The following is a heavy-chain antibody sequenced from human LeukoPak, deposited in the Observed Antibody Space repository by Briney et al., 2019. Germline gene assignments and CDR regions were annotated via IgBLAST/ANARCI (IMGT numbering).Heavy chain of an antibody. Sequence: GGSLRLSCAASGFTFSNSGMHLVRAAPGKGLEWGAFLRYDGNNKFYTDSVKGRFTISRDNSKNMLYLQMNSLRVEDAAVYYCAKDSIYGGWGNAFDIWGQGTMVTVSS. CDR3: AKDSIYGGWGNAFDI. CDR1: GFTFSNSG. V-gene: IGHV3-30*02. CDR2: LRYDGNNK. D-gene: IGHD3-16*01. J-gene: IGHJ3*02.